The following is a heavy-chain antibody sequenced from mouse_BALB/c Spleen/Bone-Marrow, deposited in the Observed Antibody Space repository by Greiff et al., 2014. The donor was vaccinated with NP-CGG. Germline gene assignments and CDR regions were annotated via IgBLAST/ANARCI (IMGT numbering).Heavy chain of an antibody. CDR3: AGGNPLAY. Sequence: QVHVKQSGAELVKPGASVKLSCKASGYTFTSYWMHWMKQRPGQGLEWIGEINPSNGRTNYNEKFKNKATLTVDKSSSTAYMQLSSLTSEDSAVYSCAGGNPLAYWGQGTLVTVSA. D-gene: IGHD2-1*01. J-gene: IGHJ3*01. CDR1: GYTFTSYW. V-gene: IGHV1S81*02. CDR2: INPSNGRT.